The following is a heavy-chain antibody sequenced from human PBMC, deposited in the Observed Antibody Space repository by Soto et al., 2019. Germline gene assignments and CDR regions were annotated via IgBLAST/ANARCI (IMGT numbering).Heavy chain of an antibody. V-gene: IGHV4-38-2*01. D-gene: IGHD2-2*03. CDR2: IYHSGTV. CDR1: GDSISSGYY. J-gene: IGHJ4*02. Sequence: SETLSLTCAVSGDSISSGYYWAWIRQPPGKGLEWIGSIYHSGTVYYNPSLKSRVTISVDTSKNQFSLKLSSVTAADSAVYYCARTHNVGYYPYLGQGILVTVSS. CDR3: ARTHNVGYYPY.